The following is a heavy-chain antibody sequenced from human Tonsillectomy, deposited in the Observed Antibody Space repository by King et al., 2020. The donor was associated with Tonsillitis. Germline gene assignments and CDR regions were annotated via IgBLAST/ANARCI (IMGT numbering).Heavy chain of an antibody. V-gene: IGHV3-23*04. Sequence: VQLVESGGGLVQPGGSLRLSCAASGFTFSSYAVSWVRQAPGKGLEWVSTIPDNGGSTHYADSVKGRFTISRDNSKNTLYLQMNSLRAEDTAVYYCAKDSLGSNFDYWGQGTLVTVSS. D-gene: IGHD7-27*01. CDR2: IPDNGGST. J-gene: IGHJ4*02. CDR1: GFTFSSYA. CDR3: AKDSLGSNFDY.